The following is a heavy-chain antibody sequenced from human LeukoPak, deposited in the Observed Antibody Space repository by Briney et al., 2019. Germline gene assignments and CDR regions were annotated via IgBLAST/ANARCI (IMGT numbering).Heavy chain of an antibody. D-gene: IGHD3-22*01. V-gene: IGHV3-23*01. CDR1: GFTFSSYA. CDR3: ARAPSMIVVGDAFDI. Sequence: GGSLRLSCAASGFTFSSYAMSWVRQAPGKGLEWVSAISDSGGSTYYADSVKGRFTISRDNSKNTLYLQMNSLRAEDTAVYYCARAPSMIVVGDAFDIWGQGTMVTVSS. CDR2: ISDSGGST. J-gene: IGHJ3*02.